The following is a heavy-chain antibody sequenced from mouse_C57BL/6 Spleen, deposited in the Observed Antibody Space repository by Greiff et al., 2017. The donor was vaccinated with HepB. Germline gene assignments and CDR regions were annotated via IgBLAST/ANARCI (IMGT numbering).Heavy chain of an antibody. D-gene: IGHD1-1*01. CDR1: GFTFSSYA. CDR3: TRDRYYGSRDWFAY. J-gene: IGHJ3*01. CDR2: ISSGGDYI. Sequence: EVQLQESGEGLVKPGGSLKLSCAASGFTFSSYAMSWVRQTPEKRLEWVAYISSGGDYIYYADTVKGRFTISRDNARNTLYLQMSSLKSEDTAMYYCTRDRYYGSRDWFAYWGQGTLVTVSA. V-gene: IGHV5-9-1*02.